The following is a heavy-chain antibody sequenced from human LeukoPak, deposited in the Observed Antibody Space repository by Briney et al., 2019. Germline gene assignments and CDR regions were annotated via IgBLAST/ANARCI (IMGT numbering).Heavy chain of an antibody. J-gene: IGHJ4*02. Sequence: SETLSLTCAVSGGSISSGGYSWSWIRQPPGKGLEWIGSIDHSGSTYYNPALKSRVTISVDTPKNQFSLQLTSVTAADTAVYYCARGDILAGYHHYWGQGTLVTVSS. D-gene: IGHD3-9*01. CDR1: GGSISSGGYS. CDR3: ARGDILAGYHHY. V-gene: IGHV4-30-2*01. CDR2: IDHSGST.